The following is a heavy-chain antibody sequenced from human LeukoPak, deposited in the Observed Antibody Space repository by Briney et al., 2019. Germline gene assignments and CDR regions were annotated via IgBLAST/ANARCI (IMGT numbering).Heavy chain of an antibody. V-gene: IGHV5-51*01. CDR1: GYSFTSYW. D-gene: IGHD5-12*01. J-gene: IGHJ4*02. Sequence: GEPLKISCKASGYSFTSYWIAWVRQMPGKGLEWMGTVYPGDSDTRYSPSFQGQVTISADKSISTAYLQWSSLKASDTAMYYCARLDIVATLALDYWGQGALVTVSS. CDR2: VYPGDSDT. CDR3: ARLDIVATLALDY.